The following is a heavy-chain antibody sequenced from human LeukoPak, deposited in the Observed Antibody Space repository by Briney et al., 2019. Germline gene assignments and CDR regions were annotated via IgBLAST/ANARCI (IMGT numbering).Heavy chain of an antibody. D-gene: IGHD3-22*01. CDR3: ARDSYYDSSGAGYYFDY. J-gene: IGHJ4*02. CDR2: IIPIFGIA. V-gene: IGHV1-69*04. CDR1: GGTFSSYA. Sequence: ASVKVSCKASGGTFSSYAISWGRQAPGQGLEWMGRIIPIFGIANYAQKFQGRVTITADKSTSTAYMELSSLRSEDNAVYYCARDSYYDSSGAGYYFDYWGQGTLVTVSS.